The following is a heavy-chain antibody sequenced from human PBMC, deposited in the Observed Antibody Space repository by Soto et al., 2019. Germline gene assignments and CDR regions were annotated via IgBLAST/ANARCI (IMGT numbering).Heavy chain of an antibody. CDR3: ARDHAITIFGVDDQIDY. D-gene: IGHD3-3*01. CDR2: IDAGNGNT. Sequence: ASVKVSCKASGYTFTSYAMHWVRQAPGQRLEWMGWIDAGNGNTKYSQRFQGRLTITRDTSASTAYMELDSLRSEDTAVYYCARDHAITIFGVDDQIDYWGQGTLVTVSS. V-gene: IGHV1-3*01. J-gene: IGHJ4*02. CDR1: GYTFTSYA.